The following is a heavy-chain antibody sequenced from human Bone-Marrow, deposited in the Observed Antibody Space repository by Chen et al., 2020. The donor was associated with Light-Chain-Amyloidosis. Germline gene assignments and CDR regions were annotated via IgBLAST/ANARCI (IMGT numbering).Heavy chain of an antibody. D-gene: IGHD3-10*01. J-gene: IGHJ4*02. CDR3: ARERDGRGLDY. CDR1: GFTFSSYV. CDR2: ISYDGSRV. Sequence: VESGGGVVRPGRSLRLSCAASGFTFSSYVMYWVRQAPGKGLEWLAFISYDGSRVSYAGSLKGRFTISRDQSKRKLYLQMNSLGPEDTALYYCARERDGRGLDYWGQGTLVSVST. V-gene: IGHV3-30*03.